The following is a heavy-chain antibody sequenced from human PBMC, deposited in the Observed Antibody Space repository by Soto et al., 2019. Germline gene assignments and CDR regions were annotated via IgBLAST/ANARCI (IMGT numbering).Heavy chain of an antibody. CDR1: GFTFSSYW. Sequence: GGSLRLSCAASGFTFSSYWMHWVRQAPGKGLVWVSRINSDGSSTSYADSVKGRFTISRDNAKNTLYLQMNSLRAEDTAVYYCASMARGKARIPSPADALDIGGQAKRVTVSS. CDR2: INSDGSST. J-gene: IGHJ3*02. D-gene: IGHD3-10*01. V-gene: IGHV3-74*01. CDR3: ASMARGKARIPSPADALDI.